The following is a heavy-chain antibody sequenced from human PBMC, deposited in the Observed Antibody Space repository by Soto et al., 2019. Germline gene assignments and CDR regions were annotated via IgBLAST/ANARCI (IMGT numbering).Heavy chain of an antibody. D-gene: IGHD2-15*01. J-gene: IGHJ5*02. CDR1: GDSISNYY. Sequence: SETLSLTCTVSGDSISNYYWAWIRQPPGKGLEWIGYVHSNGNTHHNPSLKSRVTISMDTSKNQFSLNLNSVTAADTAVYYCARDLKEYCSDGKCNWFDPWGQGTLVTVSS. CDR2: VHSNGNT. V-gene: IGHV4-4*08. CDR3: ARDLKEYCSDGKCNWFDP.